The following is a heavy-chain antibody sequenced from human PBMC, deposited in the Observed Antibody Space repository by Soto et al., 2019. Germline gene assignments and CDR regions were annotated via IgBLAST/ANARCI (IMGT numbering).Heavy chain of an antibody. CDR3: VKDMNPSGGCHVDA. Sequence: EVQLVESGGGLVQPGRSLRLSCAASGFIFDDYAMHWVRQAPGKGLEWVSGISSNGGSIGYGDSVKGRFAISRDNAKNSLYLQRNSVRPEHTAFYYSVKDMNPSGGCHVDAWGQGDVVT. J-gene: IGHJ5*02. CDR2: ISSNGGSI. CDR1: GFIFDDYA. D-gene: IGHD3-10*01. V-gene: IGHV3-9*01.